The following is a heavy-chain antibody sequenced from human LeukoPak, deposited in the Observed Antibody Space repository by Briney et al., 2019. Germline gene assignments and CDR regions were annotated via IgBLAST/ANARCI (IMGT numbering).Heavy chain of an antibody. Sequence: GGSLRLSCVASEFIFSDYWMSWVRQAPGKGLEWVANIKQGGREEKYVGSVKGRFTISRDNSKNTLYLQMNSLRAEDTAVYYCAKDRAVAGMWRYYYYGMDVWGQGTTVTVSS. V-gene: IGHV3-7*01. CDR3: AKDRAVAGMWRYYYYGMDV. D-gene: IGHD6-19*01. CDR1: EFIFSDYW. CDR2: IKQGGREE. J-gene: IGHJ6*02.